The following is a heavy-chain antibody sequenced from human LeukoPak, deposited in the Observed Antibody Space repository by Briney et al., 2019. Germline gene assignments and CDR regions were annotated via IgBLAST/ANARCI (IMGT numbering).Heavy chain of an antibody. V-gene: IGHV3-33*01. J-gene: IGHJ6*02. CDR2: IWYDGSNK. CDR3: ARDSGIAVALRYYYGMDV. CDR1: GFTFSSYG. D-gene: IGHD6-19*01. Sequence: GRSLRLSCAASGFTFSSYGMHWVRQAPGKGLEWVAVIWYDGSNKYYADSVKGRFTISRDNSKNTLYLQMNSLGAEDTAVYYCARDSGIAVALRYYYGMDVWGQGTTVTVSS.